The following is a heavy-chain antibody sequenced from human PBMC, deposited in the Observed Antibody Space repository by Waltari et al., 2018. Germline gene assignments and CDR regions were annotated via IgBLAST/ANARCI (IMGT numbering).Heavy chain of an antibody. J-gene: IGHJ6*02. CDR1: GFPFSSYT. V-gene: IGHV3-21*01. CDR2: ISGGSSYI. D-gene: IGHD6-6*01. CDR3: ARKYSSSFKGDV. Sequence: EVQLVESGGGLVKPGGSLRLACAASGFPFSSYTMIWVRQPPGKGREWVSSISGGSSYIFYADTLKGRFTISRDNAKDSLDLQMSSLRAEDTAVYYCARKYSSSFKGDVWGQGATVAVSS.